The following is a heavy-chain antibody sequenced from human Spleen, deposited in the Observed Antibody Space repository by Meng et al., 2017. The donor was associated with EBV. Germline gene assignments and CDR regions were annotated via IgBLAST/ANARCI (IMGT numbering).Heavy chain of an antibody. V-gene: IGHV2-5*02. CDR3: AHRPPYNSGWAHFDY. Sequence: TLKEAVPTLGIPTQTLTLTCTFAGFSLSTSGVGVAWIRQPPGKALEWLALIYWDDDKRYRPSLRSRLTIAKDTSKNQVLLTMTNVDPVDTATYYCAHRPPYNSGWAHFDYWGQGTLVTVSS. CDR1: GFSLSTSGVG. D-gene: IGHD6-19*01. CDR2: IYWDDDK. J-gene: IGHJ4*02.